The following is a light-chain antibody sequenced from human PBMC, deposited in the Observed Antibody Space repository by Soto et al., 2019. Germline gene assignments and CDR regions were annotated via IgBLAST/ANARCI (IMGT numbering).Light chain of an antibody. CDR2: HAS. J-gene: IGKJ1*01. CDR3: QQYNSYS. CDR1: QTISNW. V-gene: IGKV1-5*01. Sequence: IHMSHSPSTLSGSVGDIVTITCRASQTISNWWAWYQQKPGRAPKLLIYHASSLESRGPSRFSGSGSGTEFTLTISSLQPNDFATYYYQQYNSYSVGQATTVELK.